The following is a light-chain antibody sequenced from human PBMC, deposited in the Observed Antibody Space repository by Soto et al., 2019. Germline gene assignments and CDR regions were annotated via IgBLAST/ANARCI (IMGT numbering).Light chain of an antibody. Sequence: EIAITQSPATLSVSPGERATLSCRASQSVNSNLAWYQQKPGQAPRLLIYGASTRATGIPARFSGSGSGTDFTVTISSLQSEDFAVYYCQQYNNWPLTFGGGTKLEIK. J-gene: IGKJ4*01. CDR3: QQYNNWPLT. CDR2: GAS. CDR1: QSVNSN. V-gene: IGKV3-15*01.